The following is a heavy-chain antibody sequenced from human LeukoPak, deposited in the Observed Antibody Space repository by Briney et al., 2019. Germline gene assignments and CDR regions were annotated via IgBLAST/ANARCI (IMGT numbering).Heavy chain of an antibody. CDR3: ARHWGYGSSLYPSWYYYYYMDV. J-gene: IGHJ6*03. Sequence: SDTLSLSCTVSGGSISSSSYYWGWIRQPPGKGLEWIGSIYYSGSTYYNPSLKRRVTISVDTSKNQFSLKLSSVTAADTAVYYCARHWGYGSSLYPSWYYYYYMDVWGKGTTVTVSS. D-gene: IGHD6-13*01. V-gene: IGHV4-39*01. CDR2: IYYSGST. CDR1: GGSISSSSYY.